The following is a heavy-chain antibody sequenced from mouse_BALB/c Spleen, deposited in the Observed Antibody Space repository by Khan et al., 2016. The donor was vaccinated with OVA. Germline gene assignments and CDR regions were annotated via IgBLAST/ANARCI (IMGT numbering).Heavy chain of an antibody. Sequence: EVQLQESGPGLVKPSQSLSLTYTVTGYSITSGYGWNWIRQFPGNKLEWMGYISYSGSTNYNPSLKSRISINRDTSKNQFFLQLNSVTTEDTATYYCARTARIKYWGQGTTLTVSS. CDR1: GYSITSGYG. D-gene: IGHD1-2*01. CDR2: ISYSGST. CDR3: ARTARIKY. V-gene: IGHV3-2*02. J-gene: IGHJ2*01.